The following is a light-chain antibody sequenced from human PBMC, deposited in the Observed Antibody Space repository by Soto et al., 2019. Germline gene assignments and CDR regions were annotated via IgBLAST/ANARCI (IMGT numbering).Light chain of an antibody. CDR2: ATS. J-gene: IGKJ1*01. CDR1: QGISSY. CDR3: QQYNTDQGT. Sequence: AIRMTQSPSSFSASTGDRVTIAYRASQGISSYLAWYQQKPGKAPNLLIYATSSLQSGVPSRFSGSGSGTEFTLTISSLQPDDFATYYCQQYNTDQGTFGQGTKVDI. V-gene: IGKV1-8*01.